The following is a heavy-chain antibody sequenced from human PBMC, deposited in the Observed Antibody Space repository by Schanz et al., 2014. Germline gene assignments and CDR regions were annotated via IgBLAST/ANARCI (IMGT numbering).Heavy chain of an antibody. CDR2: ITYSGGT. J-gene: IGHJ6*03. Sequence: QVQLQESGPGLVEPSQTLSLTCTVSGDSISSYYWSWIRQSPGKGPEWIAYITYSGGTNHNATLKSRISRSVATTKKQFSLKVTSATAADAANCCCAKVHSTSLGRGSHYYMDVWGKGTTXTVSS. CDR1: GDSISSYY. CDR3: AKVHSTSLGRGSHYYMDV. V-gene: IGHV4-59*01. D-gene: IGHD2-2*01.